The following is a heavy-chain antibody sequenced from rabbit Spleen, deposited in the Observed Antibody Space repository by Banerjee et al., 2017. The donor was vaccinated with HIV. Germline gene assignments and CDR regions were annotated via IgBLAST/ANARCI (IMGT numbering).Heavy chain of an antibody. CDR1: GFDFGTYY. V-gene: IGHV1S7*01. CDR2: IDPIFGRT. Sequence: QLEESGGGLVQPGGSLKLSCKASGFDFGTYYMSWVRQAPGKGLEWIGYIDPIFGRTYYASWVDGRFTISSHNAQNTLYLQLHSLTAADTATYFCVRGASGSGYYSLWGPGTLVTVS. J-gene: IGHJ4*01. D-gene: IGHD1-1*01. CDR3: VRGASGSGYYSL.